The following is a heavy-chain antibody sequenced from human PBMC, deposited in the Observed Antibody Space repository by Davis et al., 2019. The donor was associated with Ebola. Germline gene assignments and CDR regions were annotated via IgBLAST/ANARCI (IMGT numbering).Heavy chain of an antibody. J-gene: IGHJ6*02. CDR1: GYTFTSYY. CDR2: INPSGGST. Sequence: ASVKVSCKASGYTFTSYYMHWVRQAPGQGLEWMGIINPSGGSTSYAQKFQGRVTMTRDTSTGTVYMELSSLRSEDTAVYYCATDPSGYGMDVWGQGTTVTVSS. CDR3: ATDPSGYGMDV. V-gene: IGHV1-46*01. D-gene: IGHD3-10*01.